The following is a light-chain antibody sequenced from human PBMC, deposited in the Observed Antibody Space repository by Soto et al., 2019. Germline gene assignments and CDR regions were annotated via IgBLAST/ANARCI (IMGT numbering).Light chain of an antibody. CDR1: QRVNTN. Sequence: EIVMTQSPATLSVSPGERATLSCRASQRVNTNVAWYQQKPGQAPRLLIYGASNRATGIPDRFSGSGSGTDFTLTISRLEPQDSAVYYCQQYGASPWTFGQGTKVDIK. CDR3: QQYGASPWT. J-gene: IGKJ1*01. CDR2: GAS. V-gene: IGKV3-20*01.